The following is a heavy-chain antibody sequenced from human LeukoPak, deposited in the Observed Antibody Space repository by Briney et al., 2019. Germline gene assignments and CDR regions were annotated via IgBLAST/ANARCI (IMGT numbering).Heavy chain of an antibody. J-gene: IGHJ4*02. Sequence: SETLSLTCAVSGGSISSSNWWSWVRQPPGKGLEWIGEIYHSGSTNYNPSLKSRVTISVDKSKNQFSLKLSSMTAADTAVYYCARLVSVVGGYESDYWGQGTLVTVSS. V-gene: IGHV4-4*02. CDR1: GGSISSSNW. CDR2: IYHSGST. CDR3: ARLVSVVGGYESDY. D-gene: IGHD5-12*01.